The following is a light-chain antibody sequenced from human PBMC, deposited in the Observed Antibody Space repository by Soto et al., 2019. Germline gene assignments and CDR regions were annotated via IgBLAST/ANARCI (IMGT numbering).Light chain of an antibody. CDR1: NSDIGAYDY. V-gene: IGLV2-14*01. CDR2: EVT. CDR3: GSYASATLI. J-gene: IGLJ2*01. Sequence: QSVLTQPASVSGSPGQSITISCTGSNSDIGAYDYVSWYQQHPGKPPTLLIYEVTFRPSGVPNRFSGSKSGNTATLTISGLLTEDEADYYCGSYASATLIFXGGTKVTVL.